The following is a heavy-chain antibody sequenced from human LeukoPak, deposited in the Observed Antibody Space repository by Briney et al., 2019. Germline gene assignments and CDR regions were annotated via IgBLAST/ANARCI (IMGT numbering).Heavy chain of an antibody. V-gene: IGHV4-59*08. CDR1: GVSISSYY. CDR2: VYYSGTT. Sequence: SETLSLTCTVSGVSISSYYWSWIRQPPGKGLEWIGYVYYSGTTNYNPSLKSRVTISVDTSKNQFSLKLSSVTAADTALYYCATLRGASTAVFDSWGQGALVTVSS. D-gene: IGHD2-21*02. CDR3: ATLRGASTAVFDS. J-gene: IGHJ4*02.